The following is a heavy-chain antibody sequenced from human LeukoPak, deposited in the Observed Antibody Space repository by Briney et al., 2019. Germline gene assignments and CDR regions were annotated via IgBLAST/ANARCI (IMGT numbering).Heavy chain of an antibody. CDR2: ISSSGSTI. Sequence: PGGSLRLSCAASGSTFSDYYMSWIRQAPGKGLEWVSYISSSGSTIYYADSVKGRFTISRNNAKNSLYLQMNSLRAEDTAVYYCARGGRVLLFLEWLSGGAFDIWGQGTMVTVSS. V-gene: IGHV3-11*01. CDR1: GSTFSDYY. J-gene: IGHJ3*02. D-gene: IGHD3-3*01. CDR3: ARGGRVLLFLEWLSGGAFDI.